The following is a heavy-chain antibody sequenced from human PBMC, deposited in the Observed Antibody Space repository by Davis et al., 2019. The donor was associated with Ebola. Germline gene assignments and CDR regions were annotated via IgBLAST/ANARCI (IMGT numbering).Heavy chain of an antibody. D-gene: IGHD2/OR15-2a*01. CDR3: ARASDGGSGHFTFDY. V-gene: IGHV3-72*01. CDR1: GFTFSSFS. CDR2: IRNKAKRYTT. Sequence: GESLKISCTASGFTFSSFSMNWVRQAPGKGLEWVGRIRNKAKRYTTEYAASVKGRFTVSRDDSKNSLYLQMNSLKTEDTAVYYCARASDGGSGHFTFDYWGQGALVTVSS. J-gene: IGHJ4*02.